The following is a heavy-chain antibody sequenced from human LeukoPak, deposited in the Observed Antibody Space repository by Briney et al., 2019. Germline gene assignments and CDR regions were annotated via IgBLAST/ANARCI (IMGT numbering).Heavy chain of an antibody. V-gene: IGHV3-74*01. J-gene: IGHJ4*02. CDR2: IKTDGSST. CDR3: ARDFMYSITCAGC. D-gene: IGHD6-13*01. Sequence: GGSLRLSCAASGFSFSNYWMHWVRQVPGKGLMWVSRIKTDGSSTSYADSVKGRFTISRDNAKNTLYLQMNSLRVEDTAVYYCARDFMYSITCAGCWGQGTLVTVSS. CDR1: GFSFSNYW.